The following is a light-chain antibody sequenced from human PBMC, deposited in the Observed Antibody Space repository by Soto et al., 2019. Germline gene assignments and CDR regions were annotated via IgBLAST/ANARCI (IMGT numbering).Light chain of an antibody. CDR2: EVY. Sequence: QSALTQPASVSGSPGQSITISCTGTSSDVGSYNYVSWYQQHPGKAPKLMIFEVYKRHSGVSNRFSGSKSGNTASLTISGLQAEDEADYYCCSYAGSKFHVFGTGTKVTVL. CDR1: SSDVGSYNY. CDR3: CSYAGSKFHV. J-gene: IGLJ1*01. V-gene: IGLV2-23*02.